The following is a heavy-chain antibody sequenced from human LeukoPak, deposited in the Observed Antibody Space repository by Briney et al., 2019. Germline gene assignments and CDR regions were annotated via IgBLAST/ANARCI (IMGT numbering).Heavy chain of an antibody. J-gene: IGHJ4*02. CDR2: IRSKAYGGTT. CDR1: GFTFGDYA. Sequence: GGSLRLSCTASGFTFGDYAMSWFRQAPGKGLEWVGFIRSKAYGGTTEYAASVKGRFTISRDDSKSIAYLQMNSLKTEDTAVYYCTRTLAYCGGDCSLGPYYFDYWGQGTLVTVSS. D-gene: IGHD2-21*02. V-gene: IGHV3-49*03. CDR3: TRTLAYCGGDCSLGPYYFDY.